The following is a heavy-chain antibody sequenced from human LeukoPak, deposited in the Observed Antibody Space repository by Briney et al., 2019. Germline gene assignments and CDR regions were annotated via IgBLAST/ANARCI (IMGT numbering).Heavy chain of an antibody. CDR2: INYSGNT. J-gene: IGHJ5*02. CDR3: VRVLGMGWYDP. CDR1: GDSISSTSY. Sequence: SETLSLTCSVSGDSISSTSYWGWIRQPPGKGLEWIVNINYSGNTYYNPSLKSRVTTLVDTSKNQFSLKLSSVTAADTAMYYCVRVLGMGWYDPWGQGILVTVSS. D-gene: IGHD3-16*01. V-gene: IGHV4-38-2*02.